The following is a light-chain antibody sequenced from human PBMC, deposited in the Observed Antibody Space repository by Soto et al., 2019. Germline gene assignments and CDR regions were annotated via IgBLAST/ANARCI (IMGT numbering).Light chain of an antibody. V-gene: IGKV3-20*01. CDR1: QSVRSSY. J-gene: IGKJ5*01. CDR3: QQYGSSVT. CDR2: GAS. Sequence: EVVLTHSPCTLSLSPGERATVSCSGSQSVRSSYLASYQQKPAQAPPLPTSGASRTANGIPARLSGSGSATDSTLTICRLEPEDFAVYYCQQYGSSVTSGQATRLELK.